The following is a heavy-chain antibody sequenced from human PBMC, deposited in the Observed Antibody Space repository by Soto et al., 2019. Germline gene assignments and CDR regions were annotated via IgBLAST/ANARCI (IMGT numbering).Heavy chain of an antibody. CDR1: GFTFSSYS. D-gene: IGHD3-3*01. J-gene: IGHJ3*02. CDR3: ARGPSYTYYDFWSGSPNDAFDI. Sequence: GGSLRLSCAASGFTFSSYSMNWVSQAPGKGLEWVSYISSSSSTIYYADSVKGRFTISRDNAKNSLYLQMNSLRAEDTAVYYCARGPSYTYYDFWSGSPNDAFDIWSQGTMVTVSS. CDR2: ISSSSSTI. V-gene: IGHV3-48*01.